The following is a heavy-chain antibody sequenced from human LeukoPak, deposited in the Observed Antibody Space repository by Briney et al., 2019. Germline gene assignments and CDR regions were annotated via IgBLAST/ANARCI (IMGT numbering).Heavy chain of an antibody. CDR2: IEVGGAIT. Sequence: GGSLRLSCAASGFTVSSNYLTWVRQAPGKGLERVSTIEVGGAITHYAASVKGRFTISRDTSRKILYLQMDSLRPEDTAVYYCAKPLGGSYLFDRWGQGTLVTVSS. CDR3: AKPLGGSYLFDR. V-gene: IGHV3-53*01. J-gene: IGHJ5*02. D-gene: IGHD1-26*01. CDR1: GFTVSSNY.